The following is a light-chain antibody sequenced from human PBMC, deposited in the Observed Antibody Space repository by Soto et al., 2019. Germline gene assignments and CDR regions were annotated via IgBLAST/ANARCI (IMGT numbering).Light chain of an antibody. V-gene: IGLV2-14*01. CDR2: EVS. Sequence: QSALTQPASVSGSPGQSITVSCTGTSSDIGAYDYVSWYQQHPGKAPKVIISEVSKRPSGVSHRFSGSKSGNTASLTISGLQAEDEADYYCSSYTSSSTVGVFGTWTKVTVL. CDR3: SSYTSSSTVGV. CDR1: SSDIGAYDY. J-gene: IGLJ1*01.